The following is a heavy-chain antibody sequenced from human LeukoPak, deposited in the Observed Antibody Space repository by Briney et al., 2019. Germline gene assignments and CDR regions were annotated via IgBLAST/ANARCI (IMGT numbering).Heavy chain of an antibody. CDR1: GYTFTSYG. J-gene: IGHJ4*02. D-gene: IGHD3-10*01. CDR3: ARVTASGSYYKRLDY. CDR2: ISAYNGNT. V-gene: IGHV1-18*01. Sequence: GASVKVSCKASGYTFTSYGISWVRQAPGQGLEWMGWISAYNGNTNYAQKLQGRVTMTTDTSTSTAYMELRSLRSDDTAVYYCARVTASGSYYKRLDYWGQGTLVTVSS.